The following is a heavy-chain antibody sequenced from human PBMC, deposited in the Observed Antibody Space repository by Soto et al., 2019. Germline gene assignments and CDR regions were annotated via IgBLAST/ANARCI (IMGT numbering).Heavy chain of an antibody. CDR3: ARHISGGSYWAVKSYYYGMDV. D-gene: IGHD1-26*01. CDR2: IYYSGST. J-gene: IGHJ6*02. V-gene: IGHV4-39*01. Sequence: ASETLSLTCTVSGGSIRSSSYYWGWIRQPPGKGLEWIGGIYYSGSTYYNPSLKSRVTISVDTSKNQFSLKLSSVTAADTAVYYCARHISGGSYWAVKSYYYGMDVWGQGTTVTVSS. CDR1: GGSIRSSSYY.